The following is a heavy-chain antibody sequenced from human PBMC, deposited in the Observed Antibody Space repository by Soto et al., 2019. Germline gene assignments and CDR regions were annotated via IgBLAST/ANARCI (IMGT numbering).Heavy chain of an antibody. CDR2: IYYSGTT. J-gene: IGHJ4*02. V-gene: IGHV4-28*01. CDR1: GYSISSSNW. CDR3: ARHQAYYDILTGYSIRGDFDY. D-gene: IGHD3-9*01. Sequence: SETLSLTCAVSGYSISSSNWWGWIRQPPGKGLEWIGYIYYSGTTYYNPSLKSRVTMSVDTSKNQFSLKLTSVTAADTAVYYCARHQAYYDILTGYSIRGDFDYWGQGTLVTVSS.